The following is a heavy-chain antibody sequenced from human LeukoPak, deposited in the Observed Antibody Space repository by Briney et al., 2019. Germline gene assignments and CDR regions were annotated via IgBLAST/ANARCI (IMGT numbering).Heavy chain of an antibody. CDR3: ARDGYSSGWYIVDY. J-gene: IGHJ4*02. D-gene: IGHD6-19*01. CDR1: GGSFSGYY. V-gene: IGHV4-34*01. Sequence: SETLSLTCAVYGGSFSGYYWSWIRQPPGKGLEWIGEINHSGSTNYNPSLKSRVTISVDTSKNQFSLKLSSVTAADTAVYYCARDGYSSGWYIVDYWGQGTLVTVSS. CDR2: INHSGST.